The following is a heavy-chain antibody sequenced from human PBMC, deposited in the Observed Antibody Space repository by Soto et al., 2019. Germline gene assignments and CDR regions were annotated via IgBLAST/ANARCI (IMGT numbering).Heavy chain of an antibody. J-gene: IGHJ6*02. Sequence: QVQLVQSGAEVKKPGSSVKVSCKASGGTFSSYAISWVRQAPGQGLESMGGIIPIFGTTNYAQKFQGRVTMTADDSTGTAYMELSRLRSEDTAVYYCARDYPGYCTGGSCNYYHGMDVWGQGTKVTVSS. CDR3: ARDYPGYCTGGSCNYYHGMDV. V-gene: IGHV1-69*01. D-gene: IGHD2-15*01. CDR2: IIPIFGTT. CDR1: GGTFSSYA.